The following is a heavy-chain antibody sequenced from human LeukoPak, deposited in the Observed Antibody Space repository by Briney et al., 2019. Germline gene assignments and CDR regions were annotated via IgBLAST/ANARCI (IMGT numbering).Heavy chain of an antibody. CDR2: IYHSGST. V-gene: IGHV4-59*01. D-gene: IGHD3-22*01. Sequence: SETLSLTCTVSGVSITSYYWSWIRQPPGKGLEWIGSIYHSGSTNDNPSLKSRVTISVDTSKNQFSLKLSSVTAADTAVYYCARRVSYDSSGYYYGWYFDLWGRGTLVTVSS. CDR3: ARRVSYDSSGYYYGWYFDL. J-gene: IGHJ2*01. CDR1: GVSITSYY.